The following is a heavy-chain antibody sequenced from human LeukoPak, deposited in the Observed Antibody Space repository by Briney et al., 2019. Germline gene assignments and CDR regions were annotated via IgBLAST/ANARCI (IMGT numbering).Heavy chain of an antibody. J-gene: IGHJ4*02. Sequence: SETLSLTCAVYGRSFSGYYWSWIRQPPGKGLEWIGEINHSGSTNYNPSLKSRVTISVDTSKNQFSLKLSSVTAADTAVYYCARNMYYDFWSGYYPLFDYWGQGTLVTVSS. CDR2: INHSGST. D-gene: IGHD3-3*01. CDR3: ARNMYYDFWSGYYPLFDY. V-gene: IGHV4-34*01. CDR1: GRSFSGYY.